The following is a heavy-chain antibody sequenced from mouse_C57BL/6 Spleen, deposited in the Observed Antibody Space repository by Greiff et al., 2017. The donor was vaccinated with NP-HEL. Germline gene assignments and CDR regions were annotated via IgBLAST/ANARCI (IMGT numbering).Heavy chain of an antibody. CDR1: GYSFTGYY. CDR3: ARGRYEAHY. J-gene: IGHJ2*01. V-gene: IGHV1-42*01. D-gene: IGHD2-3*01. Sequence: VQLQQSGPELVKPGASVKISCKASGYSFTGYYMNWVKQSPEKSLEWIGEINPSTGGTTYNQKFKAKATLTVDKSSSTAYMQLKSLTSEDSAVYYCARGRYEAHYWGQGTTLTVSS. CDR2: INPSTGGT.